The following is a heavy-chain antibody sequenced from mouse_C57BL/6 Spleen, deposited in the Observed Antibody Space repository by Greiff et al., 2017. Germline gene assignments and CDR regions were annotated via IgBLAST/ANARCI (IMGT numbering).Heavy chain of an antibody. D-gene: IGHD1-1*01. J-gene: IGHJ1*03. V-gene: IGHV1-64*01. CDR3: ANCYGSSYRYFDV. CDR2: IHPNSGST. Sequence: QVQLQQPGAELVKPGASVKLSCKASGYTFTSYWMHWVKQRPGQGLEWIGMIHPNSGSTNYNEKFKSKATLTVDKSSSTAYMQRSSLTSEDSAVYCGANCYGSSYRYFDVWGTGTTVTVSS. CDR1: GYTFTSYW.